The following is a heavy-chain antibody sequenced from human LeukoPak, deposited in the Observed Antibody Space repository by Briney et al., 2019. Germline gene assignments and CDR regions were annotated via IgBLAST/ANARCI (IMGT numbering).Heavy chain of an antibody. V-gene: IGHV3-23*01. CDR3: AKGSSSWSVFGF. Sequence: AGGSLRLSCAASGFTFSSYAMSWVRQAPGKGLEWVSTISGSGGTTYYADSVKGRFTISRDNSKNTLYLQMNGLRAEDTAVYYCAKGSSSWSVFGFWGQGTLVTVSS. CDR1: GFTFSSYA. CDR2: ISGSGGTT. J-gene: IGHJ4*02. D-gene: IGHD2-2*01.